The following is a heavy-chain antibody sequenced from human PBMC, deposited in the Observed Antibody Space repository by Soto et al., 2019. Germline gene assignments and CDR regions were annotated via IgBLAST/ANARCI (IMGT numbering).Heavy chain of an antibody. CDR1: GYTFTSYG. D-gene: IGHD1-20*01. V-gene: IGHV1-18*01. CDR3: AGGCQRYGHDGDY. Sequence: QVQLVQSGAEVKKPGASVKVSCKASGYTFTSYGISWVRQAPGQGLEWMGWISAYNGNTNYAQKLQGRVTMTTDTSTSTGDRELSSLGADDAAVYYWAGGCQRYGHDGDYWGQGTLVTVSS. J-gene: IGHJ4*02. CDR2: ISAYNGNT.